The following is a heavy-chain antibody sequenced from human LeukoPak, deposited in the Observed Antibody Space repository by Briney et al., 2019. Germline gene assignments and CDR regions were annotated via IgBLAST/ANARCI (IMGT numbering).Heavy chain of an antibody. CDR1: GDSISSYY. CDR2: IYYSGST. V-gene: IGHV4-59*01. J-gene: IGHJ6*03. Sequence: SETLSITYTVSGDSISSYYWSWIRQPPGEGLEWIGYIYYSGSTNYNPSLKSRVTISVDTSKNQFSLKLSSVTAADTAVYYCARGGSYYLNYYCYYMDVWGKGTTVTVSS. D-gene: IGHD1-26*01. CDR3: ARGGSYYLNYYCYYMDV.